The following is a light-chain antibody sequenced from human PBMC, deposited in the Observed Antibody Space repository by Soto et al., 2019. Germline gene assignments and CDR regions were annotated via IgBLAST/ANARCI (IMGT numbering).Light chain of an antibody. CDR2: DAS. V-gene: IGKV3-11*01. Sequence: EIVLTQSPATLSLSPGERATLSCRTSQSVSSYLAWYQQRPGQAPRLLIYDASNRATGIPARFSGSGSGTDFSFTISSVQPEDIATYYCQQYVYLYTFGQGTKVEIK. J-gene: IGKJ2*01. CDR3: QQYVYLYT. CDR1: QSVSSY.